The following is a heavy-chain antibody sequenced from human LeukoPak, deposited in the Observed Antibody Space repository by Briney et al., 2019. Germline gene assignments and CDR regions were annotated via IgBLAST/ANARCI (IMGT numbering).Heavy chain of an antibody. CDR2: IYNDGGT. CDR1: GFTVRSNY. J-gene: IGHJ4*02. D-gene: IGHD3-9*01. CDR3: ARLYYDILTAIRN. V-gene: IGHV3-53*01. Sequence: GGSLRLSCAASGFTVRSNYMSWVRQAPGKGLEWVSIIYNDGGTYYADSVKGRFTISRDNSKNTLFLQMNSLRAEDTAVYFCARLYYDILTAIRNWGQGTLVTVSS.